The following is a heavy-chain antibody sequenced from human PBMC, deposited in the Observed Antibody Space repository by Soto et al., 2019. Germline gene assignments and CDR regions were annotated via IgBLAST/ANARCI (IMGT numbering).Heavy chain of an antibody. J-gene: IGHJ4*02. Sequence: GASVKVSCKASGYTFTSYGINWVRQATGQGLEWMGWMNPNSGNTGYAQKFQGRVTMTRNTSISTAYMELSSLRSEDTAAYYCARGSYDFWSGYSTYWGQGTLVTVSS. D-gene: IGHD3-3*01. CDR3: ARGSYDFWSGYSTY. CDR1: GYTFTSYG. CDR2: MNPNSGNT. V-gene: IGHV1-8*01.